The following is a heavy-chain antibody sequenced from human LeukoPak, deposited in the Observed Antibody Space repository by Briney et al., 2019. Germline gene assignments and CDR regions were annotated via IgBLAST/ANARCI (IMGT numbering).Heavy chain of an antibody. Sequence: GALVKVSCKASGYTFTSYGISWVRQAPGQGLEWMGWISAYNGNTNYAQKLQGRVTMTTDTSTSTAYMELRSLRSDDTAVYYCARMTPGLLWFGESGHWFDPWGQGTLVTVSS. CDR3: ARMTPGLLWFGESGHWFDP. D-gene: IGHD3-10*01. J-gene: IGHJ5*02. CDR1: GYTFTSYG. V-gene: IGHV1-18*01. CDR2: ISAYNGNT.